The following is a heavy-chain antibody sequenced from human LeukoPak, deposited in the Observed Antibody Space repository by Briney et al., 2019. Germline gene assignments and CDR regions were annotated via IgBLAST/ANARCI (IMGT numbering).Heavy chain of an antibody. V-gene: IGHV4-59*01. CDR1: GGSISSYY. J-gene: IGHJ4*02. CDR3: AGDGYSLFDY. D-gene: IGHD5-24*01. Sequence: PSETLSLTCTVSGGSISSYYWSWIRQPPGKGLEWIGYIYYSGSTNYNPSLKSRVTISVDTSKNQFSLKLSSVTAADTAVYYCAGDGYSLFDYWGQGTLVTVSS. CDR2: IYYSGST.